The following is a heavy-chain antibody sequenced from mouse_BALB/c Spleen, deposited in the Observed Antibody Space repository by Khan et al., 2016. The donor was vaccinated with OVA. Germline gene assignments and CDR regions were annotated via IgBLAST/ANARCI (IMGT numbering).Heavy chain of an antibody. D-gene: IGHD1-1*01. CDR2: ILPGSNST. Sequence: QVQLQQSGAELMKPGASVKISCKPTGYTFSSYWIEWVKQRPGHGLEWLGEILPGSNSTNYNERFQGKATITADTSSSTAYMQLSSLTSEDSAIYYCARVNYYGSTAWFGYWGQGTLVTVSA. CDR1: GYTFSSYW. V-gene: IGHV1-9*01. J-gene: IGHJ3*01. CDR3: ARVNYYGSTAWFGY.